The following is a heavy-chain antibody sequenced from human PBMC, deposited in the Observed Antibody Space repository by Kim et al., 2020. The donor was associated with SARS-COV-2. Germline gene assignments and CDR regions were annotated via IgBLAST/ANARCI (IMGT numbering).Heavy chain of an antibody. CDR3: ARMGSSGWFESAFDI. J-gene: IGHJ3*02. Sequence: PPLKRRVTISVDTSKNLYSLKLNSVTAADTAVYYCARMGSSGWFESAFDIWGQGTMVTVSS. V-gene: IGHV4-59*01. D-gene: IGHD6-19*01.